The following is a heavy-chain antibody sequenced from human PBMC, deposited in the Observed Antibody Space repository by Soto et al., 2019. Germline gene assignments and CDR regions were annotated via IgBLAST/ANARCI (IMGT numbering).Heavy chain of an antibody. J-gene: IGHJ4*02. CDR3: SKDFDYYRGGCFDY. CDR2: ISWNSGNI. V-gene: IGHV3-9*01. D-gene: IGHD2-15*01. CDR1: GFTFDDYA. Sequence: EVQLVESGGGLVQPGRSLRLSCAASGFTFDDYAMHWVRQAPGKGLEWVSGISWNSGNIGYADSVKGRFTISRDNAKNPLYLQMNSLRAEDAALYYCSKDFDYYRGGCFDYWGQGTLVTVSS.